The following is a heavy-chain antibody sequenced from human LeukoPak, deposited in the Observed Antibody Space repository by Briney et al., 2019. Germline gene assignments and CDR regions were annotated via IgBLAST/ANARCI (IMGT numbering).Heavy chain of an antibody. J-gene: IGHJ5*02. CDR1: GGTFSSYA. Sequence: GASVKVSCKASGGTFSSYAISWVRQAPGQGLEWMGGIIPIFGTANYAQKFQGRVTITADKSTSTDYMELSSLISEDTAVYYCARDNSMGGRGWWFDPWGQGTLVTVSS. V-gene: IGHV1-69*06. CDR2: IIPIFGTA. D-gene: IGHD2-15*01. CDR3: ARDNSMGGRGWWFDP.